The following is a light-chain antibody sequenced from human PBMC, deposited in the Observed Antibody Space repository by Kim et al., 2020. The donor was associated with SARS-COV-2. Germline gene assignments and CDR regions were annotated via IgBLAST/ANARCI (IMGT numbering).Light chain of an antibody. Sequence: VSPGERATLACRASQSVSSNLAWYQQKPGQAPRLLIYGASTRATGIPARFSGSGSGTEFTLTISSLQSEDFAVYYCQQYNNWPPLTFGGGTKVEI. CDR2: GAS. CDR1: QSVSSN. CDR3: QQYNNWPPLT. J-gene: IGKJ4*01. V-gene: IGKV3-15*01.